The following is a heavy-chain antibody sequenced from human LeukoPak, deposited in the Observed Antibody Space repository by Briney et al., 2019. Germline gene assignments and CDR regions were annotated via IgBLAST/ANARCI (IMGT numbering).Heavy chain of an antibody. V-gene: IGHV1-18*01. D-gene: IGHD3-10*01. CDR3: ARDGGYGSRSYYIVGVDY. Sequence: ASVKVSCKASGYTFTSSGISWVRQAPGQGLEWMAWINVYNGDTYYAQKFQGRVTMTTDTSTSTAYMELRSLRADDTAVYYCARDGGYGSRSYYIVGVDYWGQGTLVTVSS. CDR2: INVYNGDT. CDR1: GYTFTSSG. J-gene: IGHJ4*02.